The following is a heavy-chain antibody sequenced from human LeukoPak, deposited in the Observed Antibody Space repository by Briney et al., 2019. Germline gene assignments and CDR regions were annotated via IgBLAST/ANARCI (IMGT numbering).Heavy chain of an antibody. CDR3: ARDFRSGSYSGDYYFDY. J-gene: IGHJ4*02. Sequence: GGSLRLSCAASGFIFSDYSMNWVRQAPGKGLEWVSSISSGSSYIYYADSVKGRFTISRDNGKTSLYLQMSSLRTKDTAVYYCARDFRSGSYSGDYYFDYWGQGTLVTVSS. CDR1: GFIFSDYS. D-gene: IGHD1-26*01. CDR2: ISSGSSYI. V-gene: IGHV3-21*01.